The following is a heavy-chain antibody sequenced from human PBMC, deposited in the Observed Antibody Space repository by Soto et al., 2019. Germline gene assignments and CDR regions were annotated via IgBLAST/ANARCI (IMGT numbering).Heavy chain of an antibody. CDR3: ARRYCSGDNCPGIGFDY. V-gene: IGHV3-30*03. CDR2: ISYDGNNK. J-gene: IGHJ4*02. CDR1: GFTFRTYG. Sequence: QVQLVESGGGVVQPGRSLRLSCAASGFTFRTYGMEWVRQAPGKGLECVALISYDGNNKYYADSVKGRFTISRDNSKNTLYLQMNSLRAEDTAVYYCARRYCSGDNCPGIGFDYWGQGTLVTVSS. D-gene: IGHD2-15*01.